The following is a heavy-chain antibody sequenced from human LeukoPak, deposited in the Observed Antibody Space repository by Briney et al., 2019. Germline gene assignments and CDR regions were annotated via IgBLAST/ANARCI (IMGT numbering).Heavy chain of an antibody. V-gene: IGHV3-48*02. D-gene: IGHD6-13*01. CDR3: AKKEPGGIAAAGLDY. J-gene: IGHJ4*02. CDR1: GFSISNYG. CDR2: IRSDSSTK. Sequence: PGGSLRLSCAGSGFSISNYGMNWVRQAPGKGLEWLSYIRSDSSTKYYADSVEGRFTISRDNAQNSLYLQMNSLRDEDTAVYYCAKKEPGGIAAAGLDYWGQGTLVTVSS.